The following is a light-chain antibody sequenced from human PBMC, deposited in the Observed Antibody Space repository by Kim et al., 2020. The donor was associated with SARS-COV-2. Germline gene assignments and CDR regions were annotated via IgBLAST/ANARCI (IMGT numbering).Light chain of an antibody. CDR2: DNN. CDR1: SSNIGNNY. CDR3: GTWDSSLGVV. Sequence: QSALTQPPSVSAAPGQKVTISCSGSSSNIGNNYVSWYQQFPGTAPKLLIYDNNKRPSGIPDRFSGSKSGTSATLGITGLQTGDEADYYCGTWDSSLGVVFGGGTQLTVL. V-gene: IGLV1-51*01. J-gene: IGLJ2*01.